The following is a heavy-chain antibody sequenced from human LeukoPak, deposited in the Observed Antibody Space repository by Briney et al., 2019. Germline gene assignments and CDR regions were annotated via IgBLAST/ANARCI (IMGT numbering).Heavy chain of an antibody. D-gene: IGHD3-16*02. Sequence: GGSLRLSCAASGFTFSSYGMHWVRQAPGKGLEWVAVVSYDGSNKYYADSVKGRFTISRDNSKNTLYLQMNSLRAGDTAVYYCAASPFGGVIVQDYWGQGTLVTVSS. J-gene: IGHJ4*02. V-gene: IGHV3-30*03. CDR3: AASPFGGVIVQDY. CDR2: VSYDGSNK. CDR1: GFTFSSYG.